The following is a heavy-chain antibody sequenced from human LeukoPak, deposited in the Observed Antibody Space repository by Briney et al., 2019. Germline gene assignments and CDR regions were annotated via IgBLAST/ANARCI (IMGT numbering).Heavy chain of an antibody. V-gene: IGHV4-59*01. Sequence: SETLSLTCTVSGGSISSYYWSWIRQPPGKGLEWIGYIYYSGSTNYNPSLKSRVTISVDTSKNQFSLKLSSVTAADTAVYYCARSPPGIAVAGTFDYWGQGTLVTVSS. CDR2: IYYSGST. J-gene: IGHJ4*02. CDR3: ARSPPGIAVAGTFDY. D-gene: IGHD6-19*01. CDR1: GGSISSYY.